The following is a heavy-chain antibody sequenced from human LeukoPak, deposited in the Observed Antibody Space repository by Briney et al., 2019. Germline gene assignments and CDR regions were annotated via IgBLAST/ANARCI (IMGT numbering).Heavy chain of an antibody. J-gene: IGHJ4*02. Sequence: ASVKVSCKASGGTFSSYAISWVRQAPGQGLEWMGGIIPIFGTANYAQKFQGRVTMTEDTSTDTAYMELSSLRSEDTAVYYCATDLGYYDSRRDYWGQGTLVTVSS. V-gene: IGHV1-69*06. CDR2: IIPIFGTA. CDR1: GGTFSSYA. D-gene: IGHD3-22*01. CDR3: ATDLGYYDSRRDY.